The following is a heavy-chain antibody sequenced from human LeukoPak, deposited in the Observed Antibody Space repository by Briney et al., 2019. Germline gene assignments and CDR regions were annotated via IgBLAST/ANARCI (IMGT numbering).Heavy chain of an antibody. CDR2: INTGGTTT. V-gene: IGHV3-74*01. CDR3: VRAYDSDDSSGYSYDY. CDR1: AFTFSNYW. D-gene: IGHD3-22*01. Sequence: GGSLRLSCAASAFTFSNYWMHWVRQVPGKGLVLVSRINTGGTTTDYADSVKGRFTISRDNAKNTLYLQMNSLRGEDTAVYHCVRAYDSDDSSGYSYDYWGQGTLVTVSS. J-gene: IGHJ4*02.